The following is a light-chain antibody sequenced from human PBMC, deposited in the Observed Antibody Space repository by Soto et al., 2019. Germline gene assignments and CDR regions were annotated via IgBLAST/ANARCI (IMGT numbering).Light chain of an antibody. J-gene: IGLJ3*02. Sequence: QSALTQPPSASGTPGQRVTISCSGSSSNIETNTVDWYQHLPGTAPKVLIYSNNQRPSGVPDRFSGSKSGTSASLAISGLQSEDEGDYYCAGWDDSLNGGVFGGGTKVTVL. V-gene: IGLV1-44*01. CDR2: SNN. CDR1: SSNIETNT. CDR3: AGWDDSLNGGV.